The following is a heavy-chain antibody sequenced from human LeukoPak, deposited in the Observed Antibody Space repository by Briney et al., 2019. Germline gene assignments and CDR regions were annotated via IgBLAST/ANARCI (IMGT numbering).Heavy chain of an antibody. Sequence: GGSLRLSCAASGFTFSSYGMHWVRQAPGKGLEWVAFIRYDGSNKYYADSVKGRFTVSRDNSKNTLYLQMSSLRSEDTAVYYCAREKYYDSSGYYHYWGQGTLVTVSS. CDR1: GFTFSSYG. CDR3: AREKYYDSSGYYHY. V-gene: IGHV3-30*02. CDR2: IRYDGSNK. D-gene: IGHD3-22*01. J-gene: IGHJ4*02.